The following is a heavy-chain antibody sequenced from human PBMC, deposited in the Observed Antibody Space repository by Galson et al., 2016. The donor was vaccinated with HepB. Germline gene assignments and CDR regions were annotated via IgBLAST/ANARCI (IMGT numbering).Heavy chain of an antibody. CDR3: ALEKIYVGSLDV. J-gene: IGHJ6*02. CDR1: GLIFSPYW. V-gene: IGHV3-74*03. CDR2: INSDGSTT. Sequence: SLRLSCAASGLIFSPYWMHWVRQAPGKGLMWLSHINSDGSTTAYADSVQGRFSISRDNAKNTLYLHMNGLRAEDTAHYYCALEKIYVGSLDVWGQGTTVTVSS. D-gene: IGHD3-10*01.